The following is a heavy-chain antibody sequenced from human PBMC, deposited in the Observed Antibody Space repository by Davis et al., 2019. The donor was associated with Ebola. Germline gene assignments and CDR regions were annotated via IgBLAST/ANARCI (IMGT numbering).Heavy chain of an antibody. CDR1: GGSISSSSYY. J-gene: IGHJ6*02. CDR2: IYYSGST. D-gene: IGHD3-10*01. Sequence: MPSETLSLTCTVSGGSISSSSYYWGWIRQPPGKGLQWIGSIYYSGSTYYNPSLKSRVTISVDTSKNQFSLKLSSVTAADTAVYYCARVSILRGVSGYYYYGMDVWGQGTTVTVSS. CDR3: ARVSILRGVSGYYYYGMDV. V-gene: IGHV4-39*01.